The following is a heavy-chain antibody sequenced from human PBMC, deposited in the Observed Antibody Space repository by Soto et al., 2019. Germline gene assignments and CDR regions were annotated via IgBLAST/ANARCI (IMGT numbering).Heavy chain of an antibody. D-gene: IGHD3-3*01. CDR3: ARADLYYDRNWFDP. CDR1: GGSISSGDDY. V-gene: IGHV4-30-4*01. J-gene: IGHJ5*02. Sequence: SETLSLTCTVSGGSISSGDDYWSWIRQPPGKGLEWIGYIYYSGSTYYNPSLKSRVTISVDTSKNQFSLKLSSVTAADTAVYYCARADLYYDRNWFDPWGQGTLVTVSS. CDR2: IYYSGST.